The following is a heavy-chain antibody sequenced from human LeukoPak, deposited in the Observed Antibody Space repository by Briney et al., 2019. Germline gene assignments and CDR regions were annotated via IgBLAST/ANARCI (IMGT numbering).Heavy chain of an antibody. CDR2: INPNSGGT. CDR1: GYTFTGNY. J-gene: IGHJ6*02. D-gene: IGHD3-10*01. CDR3: ARGHGDYGMDV. V-gene: IGHV1-2*02. Sequence: ASVKVSCKASGYTFTGNYMYWVRQAPGQGLEGMGWINPNSGGTNYAQKFPGRLTMTRDTSISTAYMELSGLRSDDTAVYYCARGHGDYGMDVWGQGTTVTVSS.